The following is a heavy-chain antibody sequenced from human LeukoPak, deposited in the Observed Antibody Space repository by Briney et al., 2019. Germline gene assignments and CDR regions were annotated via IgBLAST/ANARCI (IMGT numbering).Heavy chain of an antibody. CDR1: GGTFNTYS. CDR3: ARNPRTPGDYMDV. Sequence: SVKVSCKASGGTFNTYSICWLRQAPGQGLEWMGRIIPIFDTTTYAQKFQGRVTITTDESSSTAYMELSSLRSEDTAVYCCARNPRTPGDYMDVWGKGTTVTVSS. J-gene: IGHJ6*03. CDR2: IIPIFDTT. V-gene: IGHV1-69*05. D-gene: IGHD1-14*01.